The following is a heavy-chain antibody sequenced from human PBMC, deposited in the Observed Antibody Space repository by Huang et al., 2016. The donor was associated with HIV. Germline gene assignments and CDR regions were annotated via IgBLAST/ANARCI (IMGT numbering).Heavy chain of an antibody. CDR2: IGNGGKNK. D-gene: IGHD3-10*01. V-gene: IGHV3-30*02. J-gene: IGHJ3*02. Sequence: QLQLVESGGGVVQPGGSLRLSCVASGFDFRSHDMHWVRRAPGKGLEWITLIGNGGKNKQYGDSVTGRFTISRDNSKNTLYLQMNSLRPEDTAVYYCAKEEAGRFGAFDIWGQGTMVTVSS. CDR3: AKEEAGRFGAFDI. CDR1: GFDFRSHD.